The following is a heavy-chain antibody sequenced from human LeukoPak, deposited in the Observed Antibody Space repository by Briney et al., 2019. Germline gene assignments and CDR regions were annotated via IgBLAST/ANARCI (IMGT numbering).Heavy chain of an antibody. Sequence: GGSLRLSCAASGFTFSSYAMHWVRQAPGKGLEWVAVISYDGSNKYYADSVKGRFTISRDNSKNTLYLQMNSLRAEDTAVYYCARGDHDFWSGYYRYWGQGTLVTVSS. CDR2: ISYDGSNK. J-gene: IGHJ4*02. V-gene: IGHV3-30-3*01. D-gene: IGHD3-3*01. CDR3: ARGDHDFWSGYYRY. CDR1: GFTFSSYA.